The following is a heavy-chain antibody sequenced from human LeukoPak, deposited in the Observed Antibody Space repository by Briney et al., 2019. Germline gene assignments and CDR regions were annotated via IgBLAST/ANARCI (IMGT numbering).Heavy chain of an antibody. Sequence: GGSLRLSCEASGFLFSDYQTTWVRQAPGKGLECVAYISNSGSTKQYADSVKGRFTISRDNAKNSLHLQMNSLRVEDTAVYYCASPEVWFGDSLWGQGTLVTVSS. CDR1: GFLFSDYQ. CDR3: ASPEVWFGDSL. D-gene: IGHD3-10*01. J-gene: IGHJ4*02. V-gene: IGHV3-11*01. CDR2: ISNSGSTK.